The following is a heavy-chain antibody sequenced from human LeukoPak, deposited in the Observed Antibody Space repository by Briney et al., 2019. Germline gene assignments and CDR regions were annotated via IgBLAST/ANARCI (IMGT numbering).Heavy chain of an antibody. D-gene: IGHD3-9*01. CDR3: ARGPSILTDY. V-gene: IGHV1-46*01. Sequence: ASVKVSCKASGYTFTGYYMHWVRQAPGQGLEWMGIINPSGGSTSYAHIFQGRVTMTRDTSTSTVYMELSGLRSEDTAVYYCARGPSILTDYWGQGTLVTVSS. CDR1: GYTFTGYY. J-gene: IGHJ4*02. CDR2: INPSGGST.